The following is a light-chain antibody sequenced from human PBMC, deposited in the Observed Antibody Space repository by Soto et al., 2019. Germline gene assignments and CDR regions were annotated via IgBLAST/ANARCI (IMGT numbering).Light chain of an antibody. J-gene: IGKJ2*01. Sequence: ESVLTQSQGTLSLSPGERVTLSCRASQTFGRTYLAWYQQKPGQSPRLLIYDASSRATGIPDRFSGSGSGTDFTLTISRLEPEDFAVYYCQQFGTSPLYTFGQGTKLEI. CDR2: DAS. V-gene: IGKV3-20*01. CDR3: QQFGTSPLYT. CDR1: QTFGRTY.